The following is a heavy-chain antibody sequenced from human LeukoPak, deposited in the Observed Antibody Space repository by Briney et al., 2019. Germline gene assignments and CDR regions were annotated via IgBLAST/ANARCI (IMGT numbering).Heavy chain of an antibody. D-gene: IGHD3-3*01. CDR2: ISSSSSTI. J-gene: IGHJ4*02. V-gene: IGHV3-48*01. Sequence: PGGSLRLSCAASGFTSSSYSMNWVRQAPGKGLEWVSYISSSSSTIYYADSVKGRFTISRDNARNSLYLQMNSLRAEDTAVYYCAREVTIFGVVIMDYWGQGTLVTVSS. CDR1: GFTSSSYS. CDR3: AREVTIFGVVIMDY.